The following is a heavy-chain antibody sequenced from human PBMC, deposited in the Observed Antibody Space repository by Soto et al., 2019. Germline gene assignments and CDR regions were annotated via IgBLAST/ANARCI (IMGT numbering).Heavy chain of an antibody. V-gene: IGHV3-30-3*01. CDR3: ARKGHCSGGSCYQYYYYGMDV. Sequence: GGSLRLSCAASGFTFSSYAMHWVRQAPGKGLERVAVISYDGSNKYYADSVKGRFTISRDNSKNTLYLQMNSLRAEDTAVYYCARKGHCSGGSCYQYYYYGMDVWGQGTTVTVSS. D-gene: IGHD2-15*01. CDR1: GFTFSSYA. J-gene: IGHJ6*02. CDR2: ISYDGSNK.